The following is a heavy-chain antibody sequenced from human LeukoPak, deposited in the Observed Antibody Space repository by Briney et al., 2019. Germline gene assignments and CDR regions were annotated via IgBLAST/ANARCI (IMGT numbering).Heavy chain of an antibody. J-gene: IGHJ5*02. CDR1: VFTFNKPW. CDR3: ARDRVYCSGGSCYSLGFDP. CDR2: TRNKANSDTT. D-gene: IGHD2-15*01. Sequence: GGSLRLTCPACVFTFNKPWLSWVGQAPAKGLEWVGRTRNKANSDTTEYAASVKGRFTISRDDSKNSLYLQMNSLKTEDTAVYYCARDRVYCSGGSCYSLGFDPWGQGTLVTVSS. V-gene: IGHV3-72*01.